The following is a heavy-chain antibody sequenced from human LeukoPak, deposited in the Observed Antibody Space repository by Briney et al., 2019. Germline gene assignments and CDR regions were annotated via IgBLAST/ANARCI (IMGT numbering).Heavy chain of an antibody. CDR3: ASYDILTGYYSY. CDR2: IYYSGST. Sequence: SETLSLTCTVSGGSISSYYWSWIRQPPGKGLEWIGYIYYSGSTNYNPSLKSRVTISVDTSKNQFSLKLSPVTAADTAVYYCASYDILTGYYSYWGQGTLVTVSS. CDR1: GGSISSYY. J-gene: IGHJ4*02. V-gene: IGHV4-59*01. D-gene: IGHD3-9*01.